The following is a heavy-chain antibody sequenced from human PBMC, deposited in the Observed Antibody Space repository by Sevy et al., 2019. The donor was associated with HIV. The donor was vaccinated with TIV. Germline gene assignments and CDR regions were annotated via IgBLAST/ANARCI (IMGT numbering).Heavy chain of an antibody. J-gene: IGHJ6*02. CDR1: NLTFEDYA. CDR2: ISWNGADI. Sequence: GGSLRLSCAASNLTFEDYAMHWVRRAPGKGLEWVSGISWNGADIGFAASVKGRFTISRDNAMSSVYLQINSLTPEDTGVYYCAKGQQLITQSGSYFYYGMNVWGQGTTVTVSS. D-gene: IGHD6-13*01. CDR3: AKGQQLITQSGSYFYYGMNV. V-gene: IGHV3-9*01.